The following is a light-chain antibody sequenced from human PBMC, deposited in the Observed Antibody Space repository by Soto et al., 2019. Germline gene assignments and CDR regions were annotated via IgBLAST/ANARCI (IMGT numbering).Light chain of an antibody. J-gene: IGKJ4*01. V-gene: IGKV1-39*01. CDR1: QSVGTY. CDR3: QQSSSTPQT. Sequence: DIQMTQSPSSLSASVGDRVTITCRASQSVGTYLSWCQQKQGKAPKLLINVASTLQSGVPSRFSGSGSGTDFTLAISSLQPEDFATYYCQQSSSTPQTFGGGTRVEIK. CDR2: VAS.